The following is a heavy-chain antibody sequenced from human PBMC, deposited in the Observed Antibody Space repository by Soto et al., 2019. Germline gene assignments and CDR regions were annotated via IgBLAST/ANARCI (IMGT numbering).Heavy chain of an antibody. CDR1: GGTFTNYT. J-gene: IGHJ4*02. D-gene: IGHD2-8*02. Sequence: QVQLVQSGAEVRKPGSSVKVSCKASGGTFTNYTLSWVRQAPGQGLEWMGRIIPILDIENYALKFQGRVTISADKSTSTVYMELSILRSEDTAVYYCARVGRNCAYWYYFYYCCQGTLVIVSS. CDR2: IIPILDIE. V-gene: IGHV1-69*02. CDR3: ARVGRNCAYWYYFYY.